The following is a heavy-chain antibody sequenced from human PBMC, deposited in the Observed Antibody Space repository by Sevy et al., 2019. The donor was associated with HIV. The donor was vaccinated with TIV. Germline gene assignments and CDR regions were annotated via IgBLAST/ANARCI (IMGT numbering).Heavy chain of an antibody. J-gene: IGHJ4*02. CDR2: ISWNSGSI. D-gene: IGHD3-22*01. V-gene: IGHV3-9*01. CDR3: AKDYYDSSGPTGIFDY. Sequence: GGSLRLSCAASGFTFDDYAMHWVRQAPGKGLEWVSGISWNSGSIGYADSVKGRFTISRDNAKNSLYLQMNSLRAEDTALYYCAKDYYDSSGPTGIFDYWGQGTLVPVSS. CDR1: GFTFDDYA.